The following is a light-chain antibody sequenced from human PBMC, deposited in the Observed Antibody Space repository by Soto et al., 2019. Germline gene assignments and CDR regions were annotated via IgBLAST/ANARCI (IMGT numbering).Light chain of an antibody. CDR3: QQDHNYPLT. CDR2: AAA. CDR1: QGIGND. Sequence: AIQMAQSPSSLSASVGDRVTITCRASQGIGNDVGWFQQKPGKAPKLLIYAAATLQSGVPSRFSSSRSGTDFTLTVGSLQPEDFATYYWQQDHNYPLTFGGGTKVEIK. V-gene: IGKV1-6*02. J-gene: IGKJ4*01.